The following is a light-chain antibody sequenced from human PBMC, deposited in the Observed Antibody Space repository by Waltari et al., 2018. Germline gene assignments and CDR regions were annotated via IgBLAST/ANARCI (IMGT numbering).Light chain of an antibody. CDR1: SNDIGASNY. V-gene: IGLV2-14*03. J-gene: IGLJ6*01. Sequence: SALTQPASVSGSPGQSITISCAGTSNDIGASNYVSWYQQFPGKAPKLLIFDVSNRPSGVSYRFSASKSGNAASLTISGLQPEDEADYYCSSFSSSQSSIFGSGTTVTVL. CDR2: DVS. CDR3: SSFSSSQSSI.